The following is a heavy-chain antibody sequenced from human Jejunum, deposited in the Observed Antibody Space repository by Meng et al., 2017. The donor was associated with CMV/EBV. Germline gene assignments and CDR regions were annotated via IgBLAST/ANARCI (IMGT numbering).Heavy chain of an antibody. CDR3: ATTYYYDSSAYYYRHFDY. V-gene: IGHV3-21*01. CDR2: ITYSSKTI. D-gene: IGHD3-22*01. CDR1: FSTYT. J-gene: IGHJ4*02. Sequence: FSTYTMNWVRQAPGMGLEWVSSITYSSKTIYYADSVKGRFTVSRDNAENSLYLQMNSLRSEDTAVYYCATTYYYDSSAYYYRHFDYWGQGTLVTVSS.